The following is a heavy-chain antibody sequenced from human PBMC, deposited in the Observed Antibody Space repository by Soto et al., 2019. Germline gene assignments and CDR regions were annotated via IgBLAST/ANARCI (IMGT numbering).Heavy chain of an antibody. CDR1: GYTFTGYY. V-gene: IGHV1-2*02. Sequence: ASVKGSCKASGYTFTGYYMHWVREAPGQGLEWMGWISPNSGGTNYAQKFQGRVTMTRDTSISTAYMELSRLRSDDTAVYYCARERPTMGSSTSTYYGMDVWGQGTTVTVSS. D-gene: IGHD2-2*01. CDR3: ARERPTMGSSTSTYYGMDV. J-gene: IGHJ6*02. CDR2: ISPNSGGT.